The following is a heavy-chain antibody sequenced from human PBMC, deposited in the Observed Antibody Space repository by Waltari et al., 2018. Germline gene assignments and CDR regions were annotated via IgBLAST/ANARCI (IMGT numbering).Heavy chain of an antibody. CDR2: MNPNSGNT. V-gene: IGHV1-8*01. CDR3: ARPLGYDSSGYYYGEDYYYYYMDV. CDR1: GYTFTSYD. Sequence: QVQLVQSGAEVKKPGASVKVSCKASGYTFTSYDINWVRQATGQGLEWMGWMNPNSGNTGYAQKFQGRVTMTRNTSISTAYMELSSLRSEDTAVYYCARPLGYDSSGYYYGEDYYYYYMDVWGKGTTVTVSS. D-gene: IGHD3-22*01. J-gene: IGHJ6*03.